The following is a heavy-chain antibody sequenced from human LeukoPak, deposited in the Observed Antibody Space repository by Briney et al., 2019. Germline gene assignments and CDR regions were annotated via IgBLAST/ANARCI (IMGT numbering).Heavy chain of an antibody. Sequence: SETLSLTCAVYGGSFSGYYWSWIRQPPGKGLEWIGEINHSGSTNYNPSLKSRVTISVDTSKNQFSLKLSSVTAADTAVYYCAKDRDYDFWSGFDYWGQGTLVTVSS. J-gene: IGHJ4*02. CDR2: INHSGST. CDR1: GGSFSGYY. V-gene: IGHV4-34*01. D-gene: IGHD3-3*01. CDR3: AKDRDYDFWSGFDY.